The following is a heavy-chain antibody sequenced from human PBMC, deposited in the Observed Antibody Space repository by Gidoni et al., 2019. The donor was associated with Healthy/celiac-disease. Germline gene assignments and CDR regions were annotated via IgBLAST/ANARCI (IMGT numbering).Heavy chain of an antibody. CDR3: ARDTTVTTYNYYYGMDV. J-gene: IGHJ6*02. CDR2: IVPILRTA. V-gene: IGHV1-69*01. Sequence: QVELGQSGAEVKKPGSAVKVSCKAAGGTYSRYAISWVRQAPGQGLEWMGGIVPILRTANSAPKFQGSVTITADESTSTAYMELSSLRSEDTAVYYCARDTTVTTYNYYYGMDVWGQGTTVTVSS. D-gene: IGHD4-17*01. CDR1: GGTYSRYA.